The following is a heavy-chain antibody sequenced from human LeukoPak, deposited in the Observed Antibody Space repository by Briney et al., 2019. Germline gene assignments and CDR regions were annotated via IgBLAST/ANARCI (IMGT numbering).Heavy chain of an antibody. CDR2: IYTSEST. J-gene: IGHJ3*02. V-gene: IGHV4-61*02. CDR1: GGSISSSNYY. CDR3: ATRLHYYYDTSPSFFDI. Sequence: SETLSLTCSVSGGSISSSNYYWSWIRQPAGKGLEWIGRIYTSESTNYNPSLKSRVTISVDTSRNQFSLKLSSVTAADTAVYYCATRLHYYYDTSPSFFDIWGQGTMVTVSS. D-gene: IGHD3-22*01.